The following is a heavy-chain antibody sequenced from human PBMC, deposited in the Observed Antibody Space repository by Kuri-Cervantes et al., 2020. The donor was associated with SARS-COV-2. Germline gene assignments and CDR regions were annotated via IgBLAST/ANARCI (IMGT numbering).Heavy chain of an antibody. CDR2: IYYSGST. D-gene: IGHD2-2*01. J-gene: IGHJ4*02. V-gene: IGHV4-39*01. CDR1: GGSISSSSYY. CDR3: ARQGTTVVVPAALKTYFDY. Sequence: SETLSLTCTVSGGSISSSSYYWGRIRQPPGKGLEWIGSIYYSGSTYYNPSLKSRVTISVDTSKNQFSLKLSSVTAADTAVYYCARQGTTVVVPAALKTYFDYWGQGTLVTVSS.